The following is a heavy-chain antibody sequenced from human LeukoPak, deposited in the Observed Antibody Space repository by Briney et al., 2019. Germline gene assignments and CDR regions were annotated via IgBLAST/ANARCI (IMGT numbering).Heavy chain of an antibody. V-gene: IGHV5-51*01. D-gene: IGHD3-9*01. J-gene: IGHJ4*02. CDR2: IYPGDSDT. Sequence: GESLQISCKGSGYSFTSYWIGWVRQMPGKGLEWMGIIYPGDSDTRYSRSFQGQVTISADKSISTAYLQWSSLNASDTAMYYCARRNDILTGYLYYFDYCGQGTLVTVSS. CDR1: GYSFTSYW. CDR3: ARRNDILTGYLYYFDY.